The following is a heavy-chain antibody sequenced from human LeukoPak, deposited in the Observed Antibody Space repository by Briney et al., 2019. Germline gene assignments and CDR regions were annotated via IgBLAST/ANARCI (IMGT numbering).Heavy chain of an antibody. CDR1: GFTFSSYS. CDR3: ARDSHDSSGYNDY. Sequence: GGSLRLSCAASGFTFSSYSMNWVRQAPGKGLEWVSSISSSSSYIYYADSVKGRFTISRDNAKNPLYLQMNSLRAEDTAVYYCARDSHDSSGYNDYWGQGTLVTVSS. V-gene: IGHV3-21*01. CDR2: ISSSSSYI. J-gene: IGHJ4*02. D-gene: IGHD3-22*01.